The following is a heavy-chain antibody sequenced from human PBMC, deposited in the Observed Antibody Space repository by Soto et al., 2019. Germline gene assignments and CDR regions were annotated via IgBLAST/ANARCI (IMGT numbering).Heavy chain of an antibody. CDR1: GFNFSDSY. CDR2: ITSSSVQT. V-gene: IGHV3-11*06. J-gene: IGHJ5*02. D-gene: IGHD3-10*01. CDR3: ARLVRKHPPPLGL. Sequence: QVHLVESGGGLVKPGGSLRLSCAASGFNFSDSYMTWIRQGPGKGLEWVSFITSSSVQTRYADSVKGRFTISRDNAKTSLYLQMNTLRPEDTAVYYCARLVRKHPPPLGLWGQGPIVIVSS.